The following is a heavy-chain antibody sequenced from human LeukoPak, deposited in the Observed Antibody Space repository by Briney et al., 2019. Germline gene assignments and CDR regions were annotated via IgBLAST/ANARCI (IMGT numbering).Heavy chain of an antibody. Sequence: PGGSLRLSCAASGFTFSSNEMNWLRQAPGTGLEWVSYISSSGTNTYYADSVKGRFTIPRDNAKHSLHLQMNSLRAEDTAVYYCARITLIQLWGEDHYWGQGTLVIVSS. D-gene: IGHD5-18*01. J-gene: IGHJ4*02. CDR2: ISSSGTNT. CDR1: GFTFSSNE. CDR3: ARITLIQLWGEDHY. V-gene: IGHV3-48*03.